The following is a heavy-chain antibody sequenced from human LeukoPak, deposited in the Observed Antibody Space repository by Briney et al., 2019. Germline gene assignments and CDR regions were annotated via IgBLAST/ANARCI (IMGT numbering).Heavy chain of an antibody. J-gene: IGHJ3*02. D-gene: IGHD3-10*01. Sequence: PSETLSLTCTVSGGSISSSSYYWGWIRQPPGKGLEWIGSIYYSGSTYYNPSLKSRVTISVDTSKNQFSLKLSSVTAADTAVYYCARLRWFGELPNDGFDIRGQGTMVTVSS. CDR3: ARLRWFGELPNDGFDI. V-gene: IGHV4-39*01. CDR1: GGSISSSSYY. CDR2: IYYSGST.